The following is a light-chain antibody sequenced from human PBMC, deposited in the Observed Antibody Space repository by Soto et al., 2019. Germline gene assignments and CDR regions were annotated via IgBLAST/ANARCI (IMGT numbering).Light chain of an antibody. CDR3: QQYSSSPRT. CDR2: GAS. J-gene: IGKJ1*01. CDR1: QSISSNY. Sequence: NVLNQSPGTLSLSPGEGATLSCRASQSISSNYLAWYHQKPGQAPRLLIYGASSRATDIPDRFRGSGSGRDFVLNISRLEPEDFGMYYCQQYSSSPRTFGQGTKVDI. V-gene: IGKV3-20*01.